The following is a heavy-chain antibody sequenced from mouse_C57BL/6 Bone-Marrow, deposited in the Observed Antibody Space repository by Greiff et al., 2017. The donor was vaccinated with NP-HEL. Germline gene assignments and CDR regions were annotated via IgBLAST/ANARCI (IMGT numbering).Heavy chain of an antibody. CDR2: INPYNGDT. Sequence: VQLQQSGPELVQPGASVKISCKASGYSFTGYFMNWVTQSHGKSLEWIGRINPYNGDTFYNQKFAGQATLTVDKSSSTSHMELLRLTSADFAVYYCARFDGYAFAYWGQGTLVTVSA. V-gene: IGHV1-37*01. CDR3: ARFDGYAFAY. D-gene: IGHD2-3*01. CDR1: GYSFTGYF. J-gene: IGHJ3*01.